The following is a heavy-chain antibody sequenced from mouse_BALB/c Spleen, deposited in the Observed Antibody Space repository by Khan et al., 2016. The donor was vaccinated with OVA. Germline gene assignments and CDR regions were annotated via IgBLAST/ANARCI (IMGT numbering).Heavy chain of an antibody. J-gene: IGHJ2*01. D-gene: IGHD2-1*01. CDR2: IYPGDGDT. CDR3: ARSNYGNYFFVY. CDR1: GYAFSSNW. V-gene: IGHV1-80*01. Sequence: VQLQESGAELVRPGSSVKISCKTSGYAFSSNWMNWVKQRPGQGLEWIGQIYPGDGDTNYHGKFKGKATLTADKSSSTAYMQLSSLTSEDSSVYFCARSNYGNYFFVYWGQGTTLTVSS.